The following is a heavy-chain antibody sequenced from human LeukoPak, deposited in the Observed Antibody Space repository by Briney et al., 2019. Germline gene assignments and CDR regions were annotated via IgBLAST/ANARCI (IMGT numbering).Heavy chain of an antibody. CDR3: ARLRIYYDSSGLLRGFDY. CDR2: SNCNSGGT. V-gene: IGHV1-2*02. Sequence: ASVNVSCKASEYTXTGYYMHWVRQAPGQGLEWMGWSNCNSGGTNYAQKFPVRVNMTRDTSISTAHMELTRLRSDDTPVYYCARLRIYYDSSGLLRGFDYWGQGTLVTVSS. D-gene: IGHD3-22*01. CDR1: EYTXTGYY. J-gene: IGHJ4*02.